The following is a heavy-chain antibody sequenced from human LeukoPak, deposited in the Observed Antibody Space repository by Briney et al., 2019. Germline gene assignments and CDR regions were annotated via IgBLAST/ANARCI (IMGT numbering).Heavy chain of an antibody. CDR1: GYTFTSYY. V-gene: IGHV1-46*01. J-gene: IGHJ4*02. CDR3: ARGGDGYIKGTYYFDY. D-gene: IGHD5-24*01. CDR2: INPSGGST. Sequence: ASVKVSCKASGYTFTSYYMHWVRQAPGQGLEWMGIINPSGGSTSYAQKFQGRVTMTRDTSTSTVYMELSSLRSEDTAVYYCARGGDGYIKGTYYFDYWGQGTLVTVSS.